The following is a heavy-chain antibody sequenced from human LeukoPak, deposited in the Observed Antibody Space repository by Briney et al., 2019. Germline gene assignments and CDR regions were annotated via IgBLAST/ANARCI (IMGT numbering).Heavy chain of an antibody. CDR1: GYTFTSYD. CDR3: ARGRTRSGSHRY. V-gene: IGHV1-8*01. Sequence: ASVKVSCKVSGYTFTSYDINWVRQATGQGLEWMGWMNPNSGNTGYAQKFQGRVTMTRNTSISTAFMELSSLRSEDTAVYYCARGRTRSGSHRYWGQGTLVTVSS. CDR2: MNPNSGNT. J-gene: IGHJ4*02. D-gene: IGHD5-12*01.